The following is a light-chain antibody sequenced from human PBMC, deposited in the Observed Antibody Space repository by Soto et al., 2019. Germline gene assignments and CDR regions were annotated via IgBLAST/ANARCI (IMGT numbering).Light chain of an antibody. V-gene: IGLV2-14*01. CDR2: EVS. CDR3: SSFTSTSTLV. J-gene: IGLJ1*01. Sequence: LTQPASVSGSPGQSITISCTGPSSDVGGYNYLSCYQQHPGKAPKLIMYEVSNRPSGVSDRFSGSKSGNTASLTISGLQAEDEADFFCSSFTSTSTLVFGTGTKVTVL. CDR1: SSDVGGYNY.